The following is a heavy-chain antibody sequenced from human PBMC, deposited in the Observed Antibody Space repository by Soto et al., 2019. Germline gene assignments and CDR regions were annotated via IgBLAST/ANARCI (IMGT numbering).Heavy chain of an antibody. J-gene: IGHJ1*01. CDR1: GGSISSSDYY. D-gene: IGHD3-22*01. V-gene: IGHV4-39*01. CDR3: ARRRYYDGAGH. Sequence: QLQLQESGPGLVKPSETLSLTCTVSGGSISSSDYYWGWIRQPPGKGLEWIGSIYYSGNTYYNPSLKSRVTXSTXTSKNQFSLKLSSVTAADTAVYYCARRRYYDGAGHWGQGTLVTVSS. CDR2: IYYSGNT.